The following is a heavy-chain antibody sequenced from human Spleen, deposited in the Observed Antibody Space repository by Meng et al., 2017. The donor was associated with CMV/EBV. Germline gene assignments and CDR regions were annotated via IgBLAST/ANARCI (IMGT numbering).Heavy chain of an antibody. CDR2: ISAYNGHT. Sequence: ASVKVSCKASGYTFTSYGITWVRQAPGQGLEWMGWISAYNGHTNYAQRLQGRVTMTTATSTNTAYMELRSLRSDDTAVYYCARDGAFWSGPHDLYGMDVWGQGTTVTVSS. V-gene: IGHV1-18*01. CDR1: GYTFTSYG. CDR3: ARDGAFWSGPHDLYGMDV. J-gene: IGHJ6*02. D-gene: IGHD3-3*01.